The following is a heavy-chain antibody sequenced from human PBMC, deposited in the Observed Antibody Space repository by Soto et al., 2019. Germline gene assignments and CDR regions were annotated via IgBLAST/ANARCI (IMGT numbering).Heavy chain of an antibody. CDR2: INAGNGNT. Sequence: ASVKVSCKASGYTFTGYAMHWVRQAPGQRLEWMGWINAGNGNTKYSQKLQGSVTITRDTSASTAYMELSSLSSEDTAVYYCARAVAVAADFDYWGQGTLVTVSS. D-gene: IGHD6-19*01. V-gene: IGHV1-3*01. CDR3: ARAVAVAADFDY. J-gene: IGHJ4*02. CDR1: GYTFTGYA.